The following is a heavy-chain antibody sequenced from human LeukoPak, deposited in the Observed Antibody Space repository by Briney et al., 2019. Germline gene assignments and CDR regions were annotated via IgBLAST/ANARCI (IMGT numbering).Heavy chain of an antibody. J-gene: IGHJ4*02. CDR2: ISYDGSNK. CDR1: GFSFSSHA. Sequence: PGGSLRLSCSASGFSFSSHAMTWVRQAPGKGLEWVAVISYDGSNKYYADSVKGRFTISRDNSKNTLYLQMNSLRAEDTAVYYCAKDNGALVVVPAANFDYWGQGTLVTVSS. CDR3: AKDNGALVVVPAANFDY. V-gene: IGHV3-30*18. D-gene: IGHD2-2*01.